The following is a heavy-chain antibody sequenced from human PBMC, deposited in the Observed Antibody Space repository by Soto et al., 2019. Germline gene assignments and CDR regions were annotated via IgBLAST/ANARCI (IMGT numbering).Heavy chain of an antibody. CDR3: AGSVAGYFDY. Sequence: SETLSLTCAVYGGSFSGYYWSWIRQPPGKGLEWIGEINHSGSTNYNPSLKSRVTISVDTSTSTAYMELRSLRSDDTPVYYCAGSVAGYFDYWGQGTLVTVSS. CDR1: GGSFSGYY. CDR2: INHSGST. D-gene: IGHD6-19*01. J-gene: IGHJ4*02. V-gene: IGHV4-34*01.